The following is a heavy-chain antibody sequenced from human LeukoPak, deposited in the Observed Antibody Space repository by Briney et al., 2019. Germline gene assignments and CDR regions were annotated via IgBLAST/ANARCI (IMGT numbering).Heavy chain of an antibody. D-gene: IGHD5-24*01. Sequence: SETLSLTCNVSGDSLTSHFWSWIRQNPGKGLEWIGYVFHSGTTNYSPSPKSRVTISLDTSKRQFYLRLASVTAADTAVYYCARRMATVTDAFDIWGRGTMVSVSS. CDR1: GDSLTSHF. J-gene: IGHJ3*02. V-gene: IGHV4-59*08. CDR2: VFHSGTT. CDR3: ARRMATVTDAFDI.